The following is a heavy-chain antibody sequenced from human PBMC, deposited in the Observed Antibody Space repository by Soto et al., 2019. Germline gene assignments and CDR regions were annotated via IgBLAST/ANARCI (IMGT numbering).Heavy chain of an antibody. J-gene: IGHJ6*02. CDR2: INPSSGGT. CDR3: ARDRTYSSSLRYYYYGMDV. Sequence: ASVKVSCKASGYTFTGYYMHWVRQAPGQGLEWMGWINPSSGGTNYAQKFQGRVTMTRDTSISTAYMELSRLRSDDTAVYYCARDRTYSSSLRYYYYGMDVWGQGTTVTVSS. V-gene: IGHV1-2*02. D-gene: IGHD6-6*01. CDR1: GYTFTGYY.